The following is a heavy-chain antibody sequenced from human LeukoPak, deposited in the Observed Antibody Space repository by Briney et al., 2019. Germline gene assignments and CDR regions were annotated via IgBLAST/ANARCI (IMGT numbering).Heavy chain of an antibody. CDR3: AGDVPSGSSSKSY. Sequence: SGGSLRLSCAASGFTFSDYYMSWIRQAPGKGLEWVSYISSSGSTIYYADSVKGRFTISRDNAKNSLYLQMNSLRAEDTAVYYCAGDVPSGSSSKSYWGQGTLVTVSS. CDR1: GFTFSDYY. J-gene: IGHJ4*02. V-gene: IGHV3-11*01. D-gene: IGHD6-13*01. CDR2: ISSSGSTI.